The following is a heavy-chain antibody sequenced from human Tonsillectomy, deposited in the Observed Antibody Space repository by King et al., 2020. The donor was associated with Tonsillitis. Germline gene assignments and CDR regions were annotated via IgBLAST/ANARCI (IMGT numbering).Heavy chain of an antibody. CDR1: GFSLSNVRMG. D-gene: IGHD1-26*01. CDR3: TRIGSGSYYTAFDI. V-gene: IGHV2-26*01. CDR2: IFSIDKK. Sequence: VTLKESGPVLVKPTETLTLTCTVSGFSLSNVRMGVSWIRQPPGKALEWLAHIFSIDKKSYSTSLKSRLTISKDTSKSQVVLTMTNMDPVDTATYYCTRIGSGSYYTAFDIWGQGTMVTVSS. J-gene: IGHJ3*02.